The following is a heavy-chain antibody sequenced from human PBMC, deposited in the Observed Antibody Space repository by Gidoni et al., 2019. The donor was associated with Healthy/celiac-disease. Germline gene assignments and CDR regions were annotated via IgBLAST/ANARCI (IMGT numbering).Heavy chain of an antibody. CDR2: IYYSGST. J-gene: IGHJ5*02. D-gene: IGHD3-3*01. Sequence: QLQLQESGPGLVKPSETLSLTCTVSGGSISSRSYYWGWIRQPPGKGLEWIGSIYYSGSTYYNPSLKSRVTISVDTSKNQFSLKLSSVTAADTAVYYCARRITIFGVVINNWFDPWGQGTLVTVSS. CDR3: ARRITIFGVVINNWFDP. V-gene: IGHV4-39*01. CDR1: GGSISSRSYY.